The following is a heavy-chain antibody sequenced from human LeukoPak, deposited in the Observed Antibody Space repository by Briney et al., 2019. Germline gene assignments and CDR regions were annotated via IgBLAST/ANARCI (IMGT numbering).Heavy chain of an antibody. CDR3: ARDYYDSSGYYYPFDY. V-gene: IGHV1-69*05. D-gene: IGHD3-22*01. CDR2: IIPIFGTA. J-gene: IGHJ4*02. Sequence: SVKVSCKASGGTFISYAISWVRQAPGQGLEWMGGIIPIFGTANYAQKFQGRVTITTDESTSTAYMELSSLRSEDTAVYYCARDYYDSSGYYYPFDYWGQGTLVTVSS. CDR1: GGTFISYA.